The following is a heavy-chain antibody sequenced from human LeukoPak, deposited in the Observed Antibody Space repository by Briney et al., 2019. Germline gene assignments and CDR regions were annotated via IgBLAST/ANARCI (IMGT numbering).Heavy chain of an antibody. CDR3: ARGGRAQAAPYVY. V-gene: IGHV3-21*01. D-gene: IGHD6-13*01. CDR2: ISSSSSYI. CDR1: GFTFSSYS. Sequence: GGSLRLSCAASGFTFSSYSMNWVRQAPGKGLEWDSSISSSSSYIYYADSVKGRFTISRDNAKNSLYLQMNSLRAEDTAVYYCARGGRAQAAPYVYWGQGTLVTVSS. J-gene: IGHJ4*02.